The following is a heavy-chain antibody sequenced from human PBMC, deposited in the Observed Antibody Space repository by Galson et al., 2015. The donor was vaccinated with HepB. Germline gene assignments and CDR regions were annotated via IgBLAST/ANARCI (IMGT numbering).Heavy chain of an antibody. V-gene: IGHV4-34*01. J-gene: IGHJ5*02. CDR2: INHSGST. CDR1: GGSFSGYY. D-gene: IGHD2-21*02. CDR3: ASDCGGDCFGWFDP. Sequence: SETLSLTCAVYGGSFSGYYWSWIRQPPGKGLEWIGEINHSGSTNYNPSLKSRVTISVDTSKNQFSLKLSSVTAADTAVYYCASDCGGDCFGWFDPWGQGTLVTVSS.